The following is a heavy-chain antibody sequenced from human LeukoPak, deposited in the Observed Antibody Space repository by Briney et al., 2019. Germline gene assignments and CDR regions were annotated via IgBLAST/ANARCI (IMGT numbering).Heavy chain of an antibody. CDR1: GGTFNTFV. V-gene: IGHV1-69*04. D-gene: IGHD4-17*01. J-gene: IGHJ2*01. CDR3: ARGGDYGDYRNWHLDL. Sequence: ASVKVSCKASGGTFNTFVVSWVRQAPGQGLEWMGRIIPALPLTNYAQKFQGRLTITADKSTNTAYMKLNSLRSEDTAIYYCARGGDYGDYRNWHLDLWGRGTLVLVSS. CDR2: IIPALPLT.